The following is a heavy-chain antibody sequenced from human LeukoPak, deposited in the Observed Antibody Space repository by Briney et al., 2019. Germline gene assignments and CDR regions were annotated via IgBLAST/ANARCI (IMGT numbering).Heavy chain of an antibody. D-gene: IGHD3-10*01. CDR3: ARGRRIWFGELFYYYYGMDV. CDR2: IYYSGST. Sequence: SETLSLTCTVSGGSISSGDYYWSWIRQPPGKGLEWIGYIYYSGSTYYNPSLKSRVTISVDTSKNQFSLKLSSVTAADTAVYYCARGRRIWFGELFYYYYGMDVWGQGTTVTVSS. CDR1: GGSISSGDYY. J-gene: IGHJ6*02. V-gene: IGHV4-30-4*01.